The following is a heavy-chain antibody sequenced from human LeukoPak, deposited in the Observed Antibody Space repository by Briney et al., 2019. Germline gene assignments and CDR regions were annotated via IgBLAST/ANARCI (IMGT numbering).Heavy chain of an antibody. D-gene: IGHD3-9*01. CDR2: INSDGSST. Sequence: GGSLRLSCAASGFTFSSYWMHWVRQAPGKGLVWVSRINSDGSSTSYADSVKGRFTISRDNAKNTLYLQMNSLRAEDTAVYYCASGGESRYFDWLLSPQSYYFDYWGQGTLVTVSS. CDR1: GFTFSSYW. V-gene: IGHV3-74*01. J-gene: IGHJ4*02. CDR3: ASGGESRYFDWLLSPQSYYFDY.